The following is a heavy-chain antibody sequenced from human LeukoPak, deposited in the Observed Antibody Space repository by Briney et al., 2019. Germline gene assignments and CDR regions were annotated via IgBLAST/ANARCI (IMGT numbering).Heavy chain of an antibody. J-gene: IGHJ4*02. Sequence: SETLSLTCTVSGGSISSYYWSWIRQPPGKGLEWIGYIYYSGSTNYNPSLKSRVTISVDTSKTQSSLMLSAVTAEDTAVYYGARVRPVACTGHYYFDYWGQGTVVSVSS. CDR1: GGSISSYY. D-gene: IGHD6-19*01. V-gene: IGHV4-59*01. CDR2: IYYSGST. CDR3: ARVRPVACTGHYYFDY.